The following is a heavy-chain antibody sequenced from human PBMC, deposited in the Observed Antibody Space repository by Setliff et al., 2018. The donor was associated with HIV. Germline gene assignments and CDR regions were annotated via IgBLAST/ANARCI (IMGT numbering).Heavy chain of an antibody. J-gene: IGHJ5*02. Sequence: GGSLRLSCAASGFTFSNFWMHWVRQAPGKGLEWVASISPDGNRNHCVGSVKGRFTASRDNAKRSLYLQMNSLRADDTAVYYCARVFLRTNAVYGVVSNRFDPWGQGTLVTVSS. CDR2: ISPDGNRN. D-gene: IGHD2-8*01. CDR1: GFTFSNFW. CDR3: ARVFLRTNAVYGVVSNRFDP. V-gene: IGHV3-7*03.